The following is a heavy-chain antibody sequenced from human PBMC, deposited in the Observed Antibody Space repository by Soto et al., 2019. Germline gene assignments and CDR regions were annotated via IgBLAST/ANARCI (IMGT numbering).Heavy chain of an antibody. Sequence: QVHLVESGGGVVQPGTSVRLSCAASKFTFSSFAMHWVRLTPVKGLEWVATISYDGSKQYYADSVKGRFTISRDNSKNTLIQQKSSLRGADTAVYYCAREEGSRSGHYTFHDHWGQGRMVAVSS. CDR2: ISYDGSKQ. J-gene: IGHJ4*02. CDR1: KFTFSSFA. CDR3: AREEGSRSGHYTFHDH. D-gene: IGHD3-3*01. V-gene: IGHV3-30-3*01.